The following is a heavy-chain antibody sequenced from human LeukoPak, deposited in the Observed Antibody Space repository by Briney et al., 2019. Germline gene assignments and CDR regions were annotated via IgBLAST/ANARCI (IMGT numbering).Heavy chain of an antibody. CDR2: IRYDGSNK. Sequence: GGSLRLSCVASGFTFSSYGMHWVRQAPGKGLEWVAFIRYDGSNKYYADSVKGRFTISRDNSKNTLYLQMNSLRAEDTAVYYCSGGSGSYYKPSPFDYWGQGTLVTVSS. V-gene: IGHV3-30*02. D-gene: IGHD3-10*01. CDR1: GFTFSSYG. CDR3: SGGSGSYYKPSPFDY. J-gene: IGHJ4*02.